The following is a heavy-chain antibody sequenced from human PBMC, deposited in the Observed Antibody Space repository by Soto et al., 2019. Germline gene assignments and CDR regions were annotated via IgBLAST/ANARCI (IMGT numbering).Heavy chain of an antibody. CDR1: GGTFSSYA. V-gene: IGHV1-69*13. CDR3: ARSFMITFGGVIANFHAFDI. J-gene: IGHJ3*02. CDR2: IIPIFGTA. D-gene: IGHD3-16*02. Sequence: SVKVSCKASGGTFSSYAISWVRQAPGQGLEWMGGIIPIFGTANYAQKFQGRVTITADESTSTAYMELSSLRSEDTAVYYCARSFMITFGGVIANFHAFDIWGQGTMVTVSS.